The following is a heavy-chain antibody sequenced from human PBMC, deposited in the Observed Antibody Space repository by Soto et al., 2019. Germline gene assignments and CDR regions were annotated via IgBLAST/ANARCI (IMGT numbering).Heavy chain of an antibody. CDR2: IYYSGST. Sequence: PSETLSLTCTVSGGSISSGDYYWSWIRQPPGKGLEWIGYIYYSGSTYYNPSLKSRVTISVDTSKNQFSLKLSSVTAADTAVYYCARDRGSNCNLRAFDIWGQGTMVTVSS. D-gene: IGHD1-7*01. V-gene: IGHV4-30-4*01. CDR3: ARDRGSNCNLRAFDI. CDR1: GGSISSGDYY. J-gene: IGHJ3*02.